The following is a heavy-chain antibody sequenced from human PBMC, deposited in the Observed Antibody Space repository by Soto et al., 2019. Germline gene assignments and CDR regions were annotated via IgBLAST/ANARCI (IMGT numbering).Heavy chain of an antibody. CDR1: GYTFTSYG. CDR2: ISAYNGNT. CDR3: ARGKRYCSSTSCYKTAYYYYGMDV. D-gene: IGHD2-2*02. V-gene: IGHV1-18*04. Sequence: GASVKVSCKASGYTFTSYGISWVRQAPGQGLEWMGWISAYNGNTNYAQKLQGRVTMTTDTSTSTAYMELRSLRSDDTAVYYCARGKRYCSSTSCYKTAYYYYGMDVWGQGTTVTVSS. J-gene: IGHJ6*02.